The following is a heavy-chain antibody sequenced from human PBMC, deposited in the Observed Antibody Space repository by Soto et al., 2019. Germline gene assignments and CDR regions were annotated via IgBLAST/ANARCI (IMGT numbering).Heavy chain of an antibody. Sequence: ASVKVSCKASGYTFTSYYMHWVRQAPGQGLEWMGWINAYNGNTNYAQKLQGRVTMTTDTSTSTAYMELRSLRSDDTAVYYCARVLPPFDPWGQGTLVTVSS. CDR3: ARVLPPFDP. CDR2: INAYNGNT. V-gene: IGHV1-18*04. CDR1: GYTFTSYY. J-gene: IGHJ5*02.